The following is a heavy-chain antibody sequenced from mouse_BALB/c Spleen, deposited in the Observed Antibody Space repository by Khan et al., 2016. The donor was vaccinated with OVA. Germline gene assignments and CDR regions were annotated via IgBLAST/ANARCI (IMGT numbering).Heavy chain of an antibody. CDR2: INPSTDYT. CDR3: TNHGSSSAWFTY. V-gene: IGHV1-7*01. Sequence: QIQLVQSGAELAKPGASVKMSCKASGYTFTSYWMHWVKQRPGQGLEWIGYINPSTDYTEYNQKFKDKATLTADKSSSTAYMQLTSLTSEDPAVYYCTNHGSSSAWFTYWGQGTLVTVSA. CDR1: GYTFTSYW. D-gene: IGHD1-1*01. J-gene: IGHJ3*01.